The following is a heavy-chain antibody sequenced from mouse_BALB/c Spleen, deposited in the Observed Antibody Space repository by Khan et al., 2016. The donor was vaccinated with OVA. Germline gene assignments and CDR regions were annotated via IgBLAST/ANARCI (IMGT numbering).Heavy chain of an antibody. D-gene: IGHD1-1*01. CDR2: IDYSGST. CDR1: AYSITIDYA. V-gene: IGHV3-2*02. Sequence: DVHLQLSQPRLLKPSPSLSLTSPVPAYSITIDYAWYWIRQFPGNKLAWMAYIDYSGSTTSNPSPRSRISITRNPSNNQFFLQLPSVTTEDTSKYYCASGRVIHRYPNYVDYWGQGTTLTVSS. CDR3: ASGRVIHRYPNYVDY. J-gene: IGHJ2*01.